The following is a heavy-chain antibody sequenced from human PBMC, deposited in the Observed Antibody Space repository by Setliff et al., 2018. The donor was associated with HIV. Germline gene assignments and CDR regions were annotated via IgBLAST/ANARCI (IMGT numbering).Heavy chain of an antibody. Sequence: TLSLTCVVSGGSITSSAWWYWVRQSPGRRPEWIGKIYHTGSTNYNASFKSRVTISLDRSKSQFSLRLSSVTAADAAVYYCARGPATPTSYDYLWGSYRPRDYLDSWGQGALVTVSS. CDR3: ARGPATPTSYDYLWGSYRPRDYLDS. CDR1: GGSITSSAW. D-gene: IGHD3-16*02. V-gene: IGHV4-4*02. J-gene: IGHJ4*02. CDR2: IYHTGST.